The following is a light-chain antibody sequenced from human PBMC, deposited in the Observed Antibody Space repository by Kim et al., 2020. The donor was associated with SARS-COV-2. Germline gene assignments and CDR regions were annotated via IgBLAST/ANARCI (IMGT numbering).Light chain of an antibody. J-gene: IGKJ4*01. V-gene: IGKV3-20*01. CDR1: QSVTNDY. CDR2: GAS. Sequence: SPRETATLSCRASQSVTNDYLAWYQQKPGQAPRHLIYGASSRATGIPDRFSGSGSGTDFTLTISGLEPEDFAVYYCQQYGTSPLTFGGGTKVDIK. CDR3: QQYGTSPLT.